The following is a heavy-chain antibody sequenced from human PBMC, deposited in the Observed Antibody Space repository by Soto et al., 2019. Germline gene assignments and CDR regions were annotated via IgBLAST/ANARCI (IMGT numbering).Heavy chain of an antibody. CDR2: IYHSGST. CDR3: ARSAYYDSRYFDL. J-gene: IGHJ2*01. V-gene: IGHV4-4*02. CDR1: GGSISSSNW. D-gene: IGHD3-3*01. Sequence: QVQLQESGPGLVKPSGTLSLTCAVSGGSISSSNWWSWVRQPPGKGLEWIGEIYHSGSTNYNPSLMCRVSISVDKSQNQFSLKLSSVTDADTAVFYCARSAYYDSRYFDLWGRGTLVTVSS.